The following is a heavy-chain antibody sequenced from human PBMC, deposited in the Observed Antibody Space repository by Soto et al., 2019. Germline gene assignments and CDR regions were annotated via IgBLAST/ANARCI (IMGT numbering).Heavy chain of an antibody. Sequence: SENLSLTCTVSGGSINSGDYYWTWVRQPPGKGLEWIGNIFHSGSTYYTPSLQSRVTISLDTSKNHFSLKLSSVTPADTAVYYCARDRYYGSGTYYNFYSGMDVWGQGTKVTVSS. CDR1: GGSINSGDYY. CDR3: ARDRYYGSGTYYNFYSGMDV. D-gene: IGHD3-10*01. J-gene: IGHJ6*02. CDR2: IFHSGST. V-gene: IGHV4-30-4*01.